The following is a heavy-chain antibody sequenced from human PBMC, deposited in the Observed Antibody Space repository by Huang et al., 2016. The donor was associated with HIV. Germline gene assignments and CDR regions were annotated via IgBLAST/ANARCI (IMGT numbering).Heavy chain of an antibody. D-gene: IGHD3-22*01. CDR3: ARPSYDSSGNFDY. V-gene: IGHV4-39*01. CDR2: IDYSGST. CDR1: GGSISRSSYH. J-gene: IGHJ4*02. Sequence: QLQLQESGPGLVKPSETLSLTCTVSGGSISRSSYHWGWIRQPPGKGLGWIGSIDYSGSTYYNPSLRSRVTISVDTSKNQFALRLSSVTAADTAMYYCARPSYDSSGNFDYWGQGTLVTVSS.